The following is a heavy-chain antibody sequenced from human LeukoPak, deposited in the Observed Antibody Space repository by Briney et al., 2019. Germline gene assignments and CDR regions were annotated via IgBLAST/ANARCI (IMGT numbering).Heavy chain of an antibody. V-gene: IGHV3-30*02. CDR2: IRYDGSNK. CDR3: ASLGGVTMIVVVEVY. D-gene: IGHD3-22*01. J-gene: IGHJ4*02. Sequence: GGSLRLSCAASGFTFSSYGMLWVRQAPGKGLEWVAFIRYDGSNKYYADSVKGRFTISRDNSKNTLYLQMNSLRAEDTAVYYCASLGGVTMIVVVEVYWGQGTLVTVSS. CDR1: GFTFSSYG.